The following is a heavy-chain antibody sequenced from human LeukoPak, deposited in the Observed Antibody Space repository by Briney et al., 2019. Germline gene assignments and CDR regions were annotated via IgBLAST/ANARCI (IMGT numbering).Heavy chain of an antibody. D-gene: IGHD5/OR15-5a*01. CDR2: TYHSGST. J-gene: IGHJ4*02. Sequence: PSQTLSLTCAVSGGSISSGGYSWSWIRQPPGKGLEWIGYTYHSGSTYYNPSLKSRVTISVDRSKNQFSLKLSSVTAADTAVYYCARVSTGLFDYWGQGTLVTVSS. CDR1: GGSISSGGYS. CDR3: ARVSTGLFDY. V-gene: IGHV4-30-2*01.